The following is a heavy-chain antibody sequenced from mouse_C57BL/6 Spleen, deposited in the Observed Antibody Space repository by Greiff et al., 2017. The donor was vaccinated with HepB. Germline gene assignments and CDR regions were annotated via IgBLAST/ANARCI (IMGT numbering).Heavy chain of an antibody. CDR2: MYPRSGNT. CDR3: AREVPTVLANAMDC. CDR1: GYTFTSYG. V-gene: IGHV1-81*01. D-gene: IGHD1-1*01. J-gene: IGHJ4*01. Sequence: VQLQQSGAELARPGASVKLSCKASGYTFTSYGISGVKQRTGQGLEGIGEMYPRSGNTYYNEKFKGKATLTADKSSSTAYMELRSLTSEDSAVYFCAREVPTVLANAMDCWGQRTSVTVSS.